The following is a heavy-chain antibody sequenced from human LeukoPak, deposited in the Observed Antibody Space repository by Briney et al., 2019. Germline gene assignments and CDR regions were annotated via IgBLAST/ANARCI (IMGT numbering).Heavy chain of an antibody. CDR1: GFTFSNYA. CDR2: ISSNGGTT. CDR3: VKRELGYCSSTSCYDS. J-gene: IGHJ5*01. V-gene: IGHV3-64D*06. Sequence: GGSLRLSCSASGFTFSNYAMHWVRQAPGKGLDYDSAISSNGGTTYYADSVKGRFTISRDNSKNALYLQMSNLRAEDTAVYYCVKRELGYCSSTSCYDSWGQGTLVTVSS. D-gene: IGHD2-2*01.